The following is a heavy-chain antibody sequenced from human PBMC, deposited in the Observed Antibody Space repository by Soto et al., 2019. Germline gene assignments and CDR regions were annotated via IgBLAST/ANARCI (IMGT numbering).Heavy chain of an antibody. J-gene: IGHJ4*02. CDR3: AKDRGGDCSDDACYFGGDY. Sequence: GGSLRLSCAASGFTFRFYGMHWVRQPPGKGLECVAVISHDGSNAFYADSVKGRFTISRGNSKNMLYLQMNSLKPEDTAVYYCAKDRGGDCSDDACYFGGDYWGRGNLVTVSS. D-gene: IGHD2-15*01. CDR1: GFTFRFYG. CDR2: ISHDGSNA. V-gene: IGHV3-30*18.